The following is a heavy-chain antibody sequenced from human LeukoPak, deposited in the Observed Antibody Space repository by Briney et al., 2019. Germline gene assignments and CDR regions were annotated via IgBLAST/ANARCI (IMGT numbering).Heavy chain of an antibody. D-gene: IGHD5-18*01. CDR2: IYYSGST. Sequence: SETLCLTCTVSGGSISSYYWSWIRQPPGKGLEWIGYIYYSGSTNYNPSLKSRVTISVDTSKNQFSLKLSSVTAADTAVYYCGRGYSYGYGFDYWGQGTLVTVSS. CDR3: GRGYSYGYGFDY. V-gene: IGHV4-59*01. CDR1: GGSISSYY. J-gene: IGHJ4*02.